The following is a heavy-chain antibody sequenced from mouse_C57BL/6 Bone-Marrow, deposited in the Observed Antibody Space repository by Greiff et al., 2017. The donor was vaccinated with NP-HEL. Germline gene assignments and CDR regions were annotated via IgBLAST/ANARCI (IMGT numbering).Heavy chain of an antibody. D-gene: IGHD2-2*01. CDR2: INPNNGGT. CDR1: GYTFTDYY. Sequence: VQLQQSGPELVKPGASVKISCKASGYTFTDYYMNWVKQSHGKSLEWIGDINPNNGGTSYNQKFKGKATLTVDKSSSTAYMELRSLTSEDSEDYYCAYGYDGLFDYWGQGTTLTVSS. CDR3: AYGYDGLFDY. J-gene: IGHJ2*01. V-gene: IGHV1-26*01.